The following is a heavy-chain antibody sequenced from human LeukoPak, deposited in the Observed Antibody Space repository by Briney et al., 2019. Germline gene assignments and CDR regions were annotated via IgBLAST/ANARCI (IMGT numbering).Heavy chain of an antibody. CDR3: ARRRRQLPYYFDY. CDR2: ISSSDSTI. V-gene: IGHV3-11*04. CDR1: GFTFSDYY. D-gene: IGHD6-6*01. Sequence: PGGSLRLSCAASGFTFSDYYMSWIRQAPGKGLEWVSYISSSDSTIYYADSVKGRFTISRDNAKNSLYLQMNSLRAEDTAVYYCARRRRQLPYYFDYWGQGTLVTVSS. J-gene: IGHJ4*02.